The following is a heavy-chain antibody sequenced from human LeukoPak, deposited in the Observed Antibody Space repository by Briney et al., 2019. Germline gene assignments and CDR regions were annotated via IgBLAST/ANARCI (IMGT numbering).Heavy chain of an antibody. Sequence: SETLSLTCAVSGGSISSSNWWSWVRQPPGKGLEWIGEIYHSGSTNYNPSLKSRVTISVDTSKNQFSLKLSSVTAADTAVYYCARDLDYYDSGGAFDIWGQGTMVTVSS. CDR3: ARDLDYYDSGGAFDI. CDR2: IYHSGST. J-gene: IGHJ3*02. V-gene: IGHV4-4*02. CDR1: GGSISSSNW. D-gene: IGHD3-22*01.